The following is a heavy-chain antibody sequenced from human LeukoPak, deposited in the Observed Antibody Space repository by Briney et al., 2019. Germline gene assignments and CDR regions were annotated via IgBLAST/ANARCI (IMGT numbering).Heavy chain of an antibody. V-gene: IGHV3-15*01. Sequence: GGSLRLSCAASGFTFSDAWMSWVRQAPGKGLEWVGRIKSTTDGGAIHYAAPVRGRFTISRDDSKNTLYLQMSSLKTEDTAVYYCAKAPTYYDFWSGLYWGQGTLVTVSS. D-gene: IGHD3-3*01. CDR2: IKSTTDGGAI. J-gene: IGHJ4*02. CDR1: GFTFSDAW. CDR3: AKAPTYYDFWSGLY.